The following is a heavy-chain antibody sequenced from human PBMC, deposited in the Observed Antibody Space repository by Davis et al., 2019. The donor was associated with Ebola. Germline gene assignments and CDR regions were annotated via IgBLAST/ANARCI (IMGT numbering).Heavy chain of an antibody. V-gene: IGHV5-51*01. CDR3: ARQRRAVVNWFDP. J-gene: IGHJ5*02. CDR1: GYTFTSYW. Sequence: PGGSLRLSCKGSGYTFTSYWIGWVRQIPGKGLEWMGIIYPVDSDTRYSPSFQGQVTISADKSISTSYLQWSSLKASDTAMYYCARQRRAVVNWFDPWGQGTLVTVSS. D-gene: IGHD6-19*01. CDR2: IYPVDSDT.